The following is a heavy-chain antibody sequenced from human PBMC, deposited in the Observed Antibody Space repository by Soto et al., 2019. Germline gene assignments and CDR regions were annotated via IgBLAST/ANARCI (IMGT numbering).Heavy chain of an antibody. D-gene: IGHD6-19*01. J-gene: IGHJ5*02. CDR3: AKGNGQWPNWFDP. CDR1: GFTFSSYG. CDR2: ISYDGSNK. V-gene: IGHV3-30*18. Sequence: GGSLRLSCAASGFTFSSYGMHWVRQAPGKGLEWVAVISYDGSNKYYADSVKGRFTFSRDNSKNTLYLQMNSLRAEDTAVYYCAKGNGQWPNWFDPWGQGTLVTVSS.